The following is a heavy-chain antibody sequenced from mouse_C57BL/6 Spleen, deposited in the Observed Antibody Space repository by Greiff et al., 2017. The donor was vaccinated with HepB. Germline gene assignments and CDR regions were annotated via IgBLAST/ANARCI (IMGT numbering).Heavy chain of an antibody. CDR2: IDPSDSET. Sequence: QVQLQQPGAELVRPGSSVKLSCKASGYTFTSYWMHWVKQRPIQGLEWIGNIDPSDSETHYNQKFKDKATLTVDKSSSTAYMQLSSLTSEDSAVYYCAIYYGNFGGYFDVWGTGTTVTVSS. V-gene: IGHV1-52*01. J-gene: IGHJ1*03. CDR1: GYTFTSYW. CDR3: AIYYGNFGGYFDV. D-gene: IGHD2-1*01.